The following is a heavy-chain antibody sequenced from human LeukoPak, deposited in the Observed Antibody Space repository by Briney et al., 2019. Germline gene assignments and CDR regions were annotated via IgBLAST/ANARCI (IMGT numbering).Heavy chain of an antibody. J-gene: IGHJ3*02. CDR3: ARDSRYYYDSRNYDNVAFDM. CDR2: ISSDGRTT. CDR1: GFTFSSYW. Sequence: GGSLRLSCAASGFTFSSYWMHWVRQGPGKGLVWVSRISSDGRTTSYADSVKGRFTISRDNAKNTLYLQMNSLRVEDTAVYYCARDSRYYYDSRNYDNVAFDMWGQGTMATVSS. V-gene: IGHV3-74*01. D-gene: IGHD3-10*01.